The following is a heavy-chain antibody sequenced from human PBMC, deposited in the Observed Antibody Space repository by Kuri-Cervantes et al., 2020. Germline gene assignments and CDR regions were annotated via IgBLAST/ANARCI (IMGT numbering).Heavy chain of an antibody. D-gene: IGHD1-26*01. Sequence: SLKISCAASGFTFDDYAMHWVRQAPGKGLEWVSGISWNSGSIGYADSVKGRFTISRDNAKNSLYLQMNNLRAEDTALYYCARDALSGSYNWDYWGQGTLVTVSS. V-gene: IGHV3-9*01. J-gene: IGHJ4*02. CDR3: ARDALSGSYNWDY. CDR2: ISWNSGSI. CDR1: GFTFDDYA.